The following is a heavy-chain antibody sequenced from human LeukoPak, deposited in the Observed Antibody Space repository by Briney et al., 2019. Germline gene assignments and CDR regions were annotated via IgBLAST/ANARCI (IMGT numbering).Heavy chain of an antibody. D-gene: IGHD1-20*01. CDR1: GFTFSDHF. J-gene: IGHJ3*01. Sequence: GGSLRLSCAASGFTFSDHFMDWVRQAPGKGMEWIGRIRKKPNSYTTEYAASVKGRFTFSRDDSKNSLYLQMNSLETEETAVYYCARVSAITGATDALDFWGQGTMVTVPS. CDR2: IRKKPNSYTT. CDR3: ARVSAITGATDALDF. V-gene: IGHV3-72*01.